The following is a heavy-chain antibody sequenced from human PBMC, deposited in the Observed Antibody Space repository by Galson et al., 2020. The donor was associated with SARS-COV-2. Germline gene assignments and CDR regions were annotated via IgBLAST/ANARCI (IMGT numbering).Heavy chain of an antibody. CDR2: TFSNAEK. CDR3: ASYSGRDYMFDY. D-gene: IGHD1-26*01. CDR1: GFPLSNATMG. Sequence: SATKLVKLTETLTPTCTASGFPLSNATMGVSWIRQPPGKALEWLAHTFSNAEKSHRPSLKSRLTISKDTSKSQVVLTMTNMDPVDSATYYCASYSGRDYMFDYWGQGTLVTVSS. J-gene: IGHJ4*02. V-gene: IGHV2-26*01.